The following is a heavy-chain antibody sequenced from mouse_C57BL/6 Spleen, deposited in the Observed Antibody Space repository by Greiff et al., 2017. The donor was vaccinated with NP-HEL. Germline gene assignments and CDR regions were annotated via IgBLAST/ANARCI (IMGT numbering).Heavy chain of an antibody. J-gene: IGHJ2*01. Sequence: QVQLQQPGAELVKPGASVKMSCKASGYTFTSYWITWVKQRPGQGLEWIGDIYPGSGSTNYNQKFKGKATLTVDKSSSTAYMQLSSLTSEDSAVYYCAIGPFDYWGQGTTLTVSS. V-gene: IGHV1-55*01. CDR2: IYPGSGST. CDR3: AIGPFDY. CDR1: GYTFTSYW.